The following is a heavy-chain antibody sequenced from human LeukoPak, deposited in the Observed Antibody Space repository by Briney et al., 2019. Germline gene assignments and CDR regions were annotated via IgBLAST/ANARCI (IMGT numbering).Heavy chain of an antibody. J-gene: IGHJ4*02. CDR2: IYPGDSDT. CDR1: GYSFTSYW. Sequence: GESLKISCKGSGYSFTSYWIGWVRPMPGKGLEWMGIIYPGDSDTRYSPSFQGQVTISADKSISTAYLQWSSLKASDTAMYYCARLGGSGWCRESRPFDYWGQGTLVTVSS. D-gene: IGHD6-19*01. V-gene: IGHV5-51*01. CDR3: ARLGGSGWCRESRPFDY.